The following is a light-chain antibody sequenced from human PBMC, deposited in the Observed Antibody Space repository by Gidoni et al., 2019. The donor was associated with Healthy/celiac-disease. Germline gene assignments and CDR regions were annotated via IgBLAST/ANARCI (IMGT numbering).Light chain of an antibody. CDR2: AAS. V-gene: IGKV1-16*01. Sequence: DIQMTQSPSSLSASVGDRVTTTCRASPGINNYLAWFQEQPGKAPKSLIYAASSLQSGVPSTFSGSGSGTDFTLTISSLQAEDFVTYSCQQYKSYPLLTFGGGTKVEIK. J-gene: IGKJ4*01. CDR1: PGINNY. CDR3: QQYKSYPLLT.